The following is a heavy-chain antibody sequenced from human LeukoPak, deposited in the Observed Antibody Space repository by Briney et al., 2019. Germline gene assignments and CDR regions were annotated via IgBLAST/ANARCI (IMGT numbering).Heavy chain of an antibody. CDR3: ARGKISKGTTVTTYYYYYMDV. CDR2: IYNSGST. V-gene: IGHV4-59*01. D-gene: IGHD4-17*01. CDR1: GGSISSYY. J-gene: IGHJ6*03. Sequence: SETLSLTCTVSGGSISSYYWSWIRQPPGKGLEWIGYIYNSGSTNYNTSLKSRVTISVDTSKNQFSLKLSSVTAADTAVYYCARGKISKGTTVTTYYYYYMDVWGKGTTVTVSS.